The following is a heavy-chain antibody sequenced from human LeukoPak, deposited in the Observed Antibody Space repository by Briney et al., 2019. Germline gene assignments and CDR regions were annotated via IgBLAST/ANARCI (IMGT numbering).Heavy chain of an antibody. CDR3: ATSNSGPEY. CDR1: GFTSSSRW. Sequence: GGSLRLSCSPSGFTSSSRWMNWVRQAPGKGLEWVAIIDKDGNEKNYIDSVKGRFTISRDNARNSLYLQMSSLRAEDTAIYYCATSNSGPEYWGQGTLVTVSS. V-gene: IGHV3-7*01. D-gene: IGHD4-23*01. CDR2: IDKDGNEK. J-gene: IGHJ4*02.